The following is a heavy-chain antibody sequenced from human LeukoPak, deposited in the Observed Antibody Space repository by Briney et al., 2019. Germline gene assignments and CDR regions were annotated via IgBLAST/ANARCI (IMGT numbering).Heavy chain of an antibody. Sequence: GGSLRLSCAASGFTFSSYAMSWVRQAPGKGLEWVSAITGSGDNTYYADSVKGRFTISRDNSKNTLYLQMNSLRAEDTAVYYCAKHYDSSGYYFDYWGQGTLVTVSS. CDR1: GFTFSSYA. J-gene: IGHJ4*02. CDR3: AKHYDSSGYYFDY. CDR2: ITGSGDNT. D-gene: IGHD3-22*01. V-gene: IGHV3-23*01.